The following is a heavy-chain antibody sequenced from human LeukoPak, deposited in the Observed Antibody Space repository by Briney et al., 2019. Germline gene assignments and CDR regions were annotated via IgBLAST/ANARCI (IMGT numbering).Heavy chain of an antibody. CDR2: ISYDGSNK. D-gene: IGHD1-1*01. V-gene: IGHV3-30*18. Sequence: PGGSLRLSCAASGFTFSSYGMHWVRQTPGKGLEWVAVISYDGSNKYYVDSVKGRFTISRDNSKNTLYLQMNNLRPDDTAIYYCAKLRTPGFDYWGQGTLVTVSS. J-gene: IGHJ4*02. CDR3: AKLRTPGFDY. CDR1: GFTFSSYG.